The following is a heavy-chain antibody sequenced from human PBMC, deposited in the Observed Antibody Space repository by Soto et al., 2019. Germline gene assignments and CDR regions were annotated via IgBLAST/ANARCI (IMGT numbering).Heavy chain of an antibody. Sequence: QVQLVESGGGVVQPGRSLRLSCAASGFTFSSYGMHWVRQAPGKGLEWVAVISYDGSNKYYADSVKGRFTISRDNSKNTLYLQMNSLRAEDTAVYYCAKNPMVRGDNYGMDVCGQGTTVTVSS. V-gene: IGHV3-30*18. CDR2: ISYDGSNK. J-gene: IGHJ6*02. D-gene: IGHD3-10*01. CDR1: GFTFSSYG. CDR3: AKNPMVRGDNYGMDV.